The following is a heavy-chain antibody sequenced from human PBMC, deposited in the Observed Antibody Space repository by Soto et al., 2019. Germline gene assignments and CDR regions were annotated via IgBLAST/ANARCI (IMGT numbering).Heavy chain of an antibody. Sequence: QVQLQESGPGLVNPSETLSLTCTVSGGSFSSYYWTWIRQPPGKGLEWIGYIYDGGTTNYNPSLKSRVTMSVDTSKDQFSLKLTSVTAADTAVYYCARGKGAPDPWGQGTLVTVSS. CDR2: IYDGGTT. V-gene: IGHV4-59*01. D-gene: IGHD1-26*01. J-gene: IGHJ5*02. CDR1: GGSFSSYY. CDR3: ARGKGAPDP.